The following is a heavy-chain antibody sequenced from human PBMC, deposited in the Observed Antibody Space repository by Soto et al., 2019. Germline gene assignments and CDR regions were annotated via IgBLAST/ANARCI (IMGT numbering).Heavy chain of an antibody. CDR3: ASGRTDYCYYMDV. CDR1: GGPFSSSYY. Sequence: SETLSLTCSVSGGPFSSSYYWGWIRQPPGKGLEWIGSIYYSGSTYYNPSLKSRVTISVDRSKNQFSLKLTSVTAADTAVYYYASGRTDYCYYMDVWGKGTTVTVSS. V-gene: IGHV4-39*01. CDR2: IYYSGST. J-gene: IGHJ6*03. D-gene: IGHD1-1*01.